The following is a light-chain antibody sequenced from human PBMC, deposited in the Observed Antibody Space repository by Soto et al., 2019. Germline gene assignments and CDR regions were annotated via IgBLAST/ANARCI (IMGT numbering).Light chain of an antibody. CDR2: EVS. CDR1: SSDVGGYNY. J-gene: IGLJ3*02. CDR3: SSYTGSSTPV. V-gene: IGLV2-14*01. Sequence: QSVLTEPASVCGSPGQSITISCTGTSSDVGGYNYVSWYQYHPGKAPKLMIYEVSNRPSGVSNRFSGSKSGNTASLTISGLQAEDEADYYCSSYTGSSTPVFGGGTKLTVL.